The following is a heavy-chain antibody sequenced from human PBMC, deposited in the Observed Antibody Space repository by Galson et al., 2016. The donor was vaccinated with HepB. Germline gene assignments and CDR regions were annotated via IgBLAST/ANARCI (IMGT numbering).Heavy chain of an antibody. CDR3: ARSTVVSPRYYNHGMDV. D-gene: IGHD4-23*01. J-gene: IGHJ6*02. CDR2: IIPIFGTV. V-gene: IGHV1-69*13. Sequence: SVKVSCKASGGTFSSYGISWVRQAPGQGLEWMGGIIPIFGTVNYAQKFQGRVTITADESTSTAYMELSGLRSEDTAVYYCARSTVVSPRYYNHGMDVWGQGTTVTVSS. CDR1: GGTFSSYG.